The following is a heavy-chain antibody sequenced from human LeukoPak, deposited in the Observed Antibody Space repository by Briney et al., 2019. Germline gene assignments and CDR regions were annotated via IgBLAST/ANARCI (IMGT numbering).Heavy chain of an antibody. J-gene: IGHJ4*02. CDR3: ARGLYDSSGYYLGYCDY. Sequence: GASVKVSCKASGGTFSSHAISWVRQAPGQGLEWMGGIIPIFGTAKYAQKFQGRVTITADESTSTAYMELSSLRSEDTAVYYCARGLYDSSGYYLGYCDYWGQGTLVTVSS. CDR1: GGTFSSHA. D-gene: IGHD3-22*01. V-gene: IGHV1-69*13. CDR2: IIPIFGTA.